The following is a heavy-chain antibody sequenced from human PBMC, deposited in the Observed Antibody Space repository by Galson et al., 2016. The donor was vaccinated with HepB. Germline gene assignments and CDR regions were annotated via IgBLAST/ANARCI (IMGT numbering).Heavy chain of an antibody. J-gene: IGHJ4*02. CDR1: GFSLSTYG. CDR2: ITYDGSNK. CDR3: AKDVGSWYLLLSHYFAY. D-gene: IGHD2-15*01. Sequence: SLRLSCAASGFSLSTYGVHWVRQAPGKGLEWVAVITYDGSNKYQADSVKGRFTISRDNSKNTVYLQMNSLRAEDTAVYYCAKDVGSWYLLLSHYFAYWGQGTLVTVSS. V-gene: IGHV3-30*18.